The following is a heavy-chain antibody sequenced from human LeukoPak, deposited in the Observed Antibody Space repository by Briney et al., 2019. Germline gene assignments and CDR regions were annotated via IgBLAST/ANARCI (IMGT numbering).Heavy chain of an antibody. CDR3: AREGSVVVPAAIGRYYYYYMDV. CDR1: GFTFSNYG. CDR2: IRDDGSNK. J-gene: IGHJ6*03. V-gene: IGHV3-30*02. D-gene: IGHD2-2*01. Sequence: PGGSLRLSCAASGFTFSNYGMHWVRQAPGKGLEWVTFIRDDGSNKYYADSVKGRFTISRDNSKNTLYLQMNSLRAEDTAVYYCAREGSVVVPAAIGRYYYYYMDVWGKGTTVTVSS.